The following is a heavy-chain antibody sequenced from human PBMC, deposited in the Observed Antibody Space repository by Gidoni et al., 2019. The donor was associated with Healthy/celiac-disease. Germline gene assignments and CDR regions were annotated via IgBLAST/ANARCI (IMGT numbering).Heavy chain of an antibody. J-gene: IGHJ5*02. CDR2: ILPILGIA. V-gene: IGHV1-69*08. Sequence: QVQLVQSGAEVKKPGSSVKVSCKASGGTFSSYTIRWVRQAPGQGLEWMGRILPILGIANYAQKFQGRVTITADKSTSTAYMELSSLRSEDTAVYYCARDLSVVVAATLLNWFDPWGQGTLVTVSS. D-gene: IGHD2-15*01. CDR3: ARDLSVVVAATLLNWFDP. CDR1: GGTFSSYT.